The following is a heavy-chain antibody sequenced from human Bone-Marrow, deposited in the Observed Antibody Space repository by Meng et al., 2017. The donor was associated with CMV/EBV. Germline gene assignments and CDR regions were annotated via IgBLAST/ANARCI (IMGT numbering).Heavy chain of an antibody. CDR2: INWNGGST. CDR3: AKDLSWKQDYYAMDV. Sequence: GESLKISCAASGFTFDDYGMSWVRQAPGKGLEWVSGINWNGGSTGYADSVKGRFTISRDNSKNSLFLQMNSLRTEDTALYYCAKDLSWKQDYYAMDVWGQGTTVTVSS. J-gene: IGHJ6*02. V-gene: IGHV3-20*04. D-gene: IGHD1-1*01. CDR1: GFTFDDYG.